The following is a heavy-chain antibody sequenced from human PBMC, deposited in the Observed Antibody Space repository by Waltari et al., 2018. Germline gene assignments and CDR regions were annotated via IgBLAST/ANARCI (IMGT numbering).Heavy chain of an antibody. CDR2: ICYSGRT. V-gene: IGHV4-59*01. Sequence: QVQLQESGPGLVKPSETLSLTCTVSGGSISSYYWSWIRQPPGKGRAGIGYICYSGRTKSNPPPKSQVTISVDTAKSQFSLKLSSVTAADTAVYYCARIIAEKRDYYGSGSWAVHGVDPWGQGTLVTVSS. CDR1: GGSISSYY. CDR3: ARIIAEKRDYYGSGSWAVHGVDP. J-gene: IGHJ5*02. D-gene: IGHD3-10*01.